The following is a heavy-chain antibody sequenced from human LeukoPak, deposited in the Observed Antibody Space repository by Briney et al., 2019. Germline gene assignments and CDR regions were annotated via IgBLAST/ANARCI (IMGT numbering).Heavy chain of an antibody. D-gene: IGHD4-23*01. CDR3: ARDFGGNSDF. CDR2: MNVEGSVT. CDR1: GFTVSSYW. Sequence: GGSLRLSCAAAGFTVSSYWMHWVRQVPGKGLVWVSRMNVEGSVTSYADFVKGRFTISRDIAKNTLYLQMNTLTAEDTAVYYCARDFGGNSDFWGQGTLVTVSS. V-gene: IGHV3-74*01. J-gene: IGHJ4*02.